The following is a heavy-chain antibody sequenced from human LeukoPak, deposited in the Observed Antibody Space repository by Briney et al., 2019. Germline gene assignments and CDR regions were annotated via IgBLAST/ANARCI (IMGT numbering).Heavy chain of an antibody. CDR2: IYYSGST. Sequence: HPSETLSLTCTVSSGSISTSNYYWGWVRQPPGKALEWIGYIYYSGSTNYNPSLKSRVTISVDTSKNQFSLKLSSVTAADTAVYYCARGAGPTLEWFFVHWGQGTLVTVSS. V-gene: IGHV4-61*05. D-gene: IGHD3-3*01. J-gene: IGHJ4*02. CDR1: SGSISTSNYY. CDR3: ARGAGPTLEWFFVH.